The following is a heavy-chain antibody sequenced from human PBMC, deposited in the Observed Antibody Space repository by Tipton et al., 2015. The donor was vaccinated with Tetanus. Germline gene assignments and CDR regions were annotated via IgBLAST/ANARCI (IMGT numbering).Heavy chain of an antibody. CDR3: ATVDY. CDR1: GFTFSSYA. CDR2: ISYDGSNR. V-gene: IGHV3-30-3*02. J-gene: IGHJ4*02. Sequence: SGFTFSSYALHWVRQAPGKGLEWVAVISYDGSNRYYADSVKGRFTISRDNSKNTLYLQMNSLRAEETAVYYCATVDYWGQGTLVTVSS.